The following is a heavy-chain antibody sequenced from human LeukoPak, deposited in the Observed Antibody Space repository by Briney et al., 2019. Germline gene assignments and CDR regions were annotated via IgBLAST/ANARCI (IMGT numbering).Heavy chain of an antibody. V-gene: IGHV3-15*01. CDR2: TKSKTDGATT. CDR3: PTFES. CDR1: GLSFSNAW. Sequence: GGSLTLSCAASGLSFSNAWMSWVRQAPGKGLEWVGRTKSKTDGATTDYAAPVKGRFTISTDDSQNTLYLQMNNLKTEDTAVYYCPTFESWGQGTLVTVSS. J-gene: IGHJ4*02.